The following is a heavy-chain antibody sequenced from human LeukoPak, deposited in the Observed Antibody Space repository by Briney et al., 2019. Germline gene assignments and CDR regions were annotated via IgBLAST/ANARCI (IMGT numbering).Heavy chain of an antibody. J-gene: IGHJ6*02. CDR3: ARGRGYGRYYYYGMDV. CDR1: GYTFTSYG. CDR2: ISAYNGNT. Sequence: ASVKVSCKASGYTFTSYGISWVRQAPGQGLEWMGWISAYNGNTNYAQKLQGSVTMTTDTSTSTAYMELRSLRSDDTAVYYCARGRGYGRYYYYGMDVWGQGTTVTVSS. D-gene: IGHD5-12*01. V-gene: IGHV1-18*01.